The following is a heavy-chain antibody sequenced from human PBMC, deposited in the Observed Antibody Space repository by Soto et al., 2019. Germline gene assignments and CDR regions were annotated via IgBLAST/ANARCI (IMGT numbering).Heavy chain of an antibody. D-gene: IGHD2-21*01. J-gene: IGHJ5*02. CDR2: IYYSGST. CDR3: ARLGAYYKSLDP. V-gene: IGHV4-61*08. CDR1: GGSISSGGYS. Sequence: SETLSLTCAVSGGSISSGGYSWSWIRQPPGKGLEWIGYIYYSGSTNYNPSLKSRVTISVETSKSQFSLRLYSVIASDTAVYYCARLGAYYKSLDPWGQGTLVTVSS.